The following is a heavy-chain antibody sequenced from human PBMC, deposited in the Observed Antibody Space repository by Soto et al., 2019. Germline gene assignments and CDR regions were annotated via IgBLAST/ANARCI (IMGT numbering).Heavy chain of an antibody. CDR3: ATYSIAARPKGLYYYYGMDV. J-gene: IGHJ6*02. Sequence: SAELCCTDSGYTKNSCSMQSVRQEKKQRLEWMGWINAGNGNTKYSQKFQGRVTITRDTSASTAYMELSSLRSEDTAVYYCATYSIAARPKGLYYYYGMDVWGQGTTVTVSS. D-gene: IGHD6-6*01. CDR1: GYTKNSCS. CDR2: INAGNGNT. V-gene: IGHV1-3*01.